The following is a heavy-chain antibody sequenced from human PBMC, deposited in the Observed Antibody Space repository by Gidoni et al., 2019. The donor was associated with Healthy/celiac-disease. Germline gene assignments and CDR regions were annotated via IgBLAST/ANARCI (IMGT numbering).Heavy chain of an antibody. Sequence: QVKLVASGGGVVQPGRSLSLSCAASGFTFSSDGMHWVRQAPGKGLEGVEVISNDGSNKYYADSVKGRFTISRNNSKNTLYLQMNSLRAEDTAVYYCAKSPWRSVLAPGDYWGQGTLVTVSS. CDR1: GFTFSSDG. J-gene: IGHJ4*02. CDR3: AKSPWRSVLAPGDY. CDR2: ISNDGSNK. D-gene: IGHD1-26*01. V-gene: IGHV3-30*18.